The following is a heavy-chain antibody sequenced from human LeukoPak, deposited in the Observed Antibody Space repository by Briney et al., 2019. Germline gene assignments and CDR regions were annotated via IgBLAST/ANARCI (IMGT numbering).Heavy chain of an antibody. CDR1: GFTFDDYA. Sequence: PGGSLRLSCAASGFTFDDYAMHWVRQAPGKGLEWVSGISWNSGNIGYADSVKGRFTISRDNAKNSLYLQMNSLRAEDTALYYCAKDTRSSSWYYFDYWGQGTLVTVSS. J-gene: IGHJ4*02. CDR3: AKDTRSSSWYYFDY. D-gene: IGHD6-13*01. CDR2: ISWNSGNI. V-gene: IGHV3-9*01.